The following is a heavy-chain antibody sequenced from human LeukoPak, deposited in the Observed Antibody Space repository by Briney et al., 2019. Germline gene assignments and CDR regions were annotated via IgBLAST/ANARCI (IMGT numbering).Heavy chain of an antibody. J-gene: IGHJ4*02. CDR3: AKGGGDYVLDY. V-gene: IGHV3-9*03. D-gene: IGHD4-17*01. CDR2: ISWNSGSI. Sequence: PGGSLRLSCAASGFTFDDYAMHWVRQAPGKGLEWVSGISWNSGSIGYADSVKGRFTISRDNAKNSLYLQMNSLRAEGMALYYCAKGGGDYVLDYWGQGTLVTVSS. CDR1: GFTFDDYA.